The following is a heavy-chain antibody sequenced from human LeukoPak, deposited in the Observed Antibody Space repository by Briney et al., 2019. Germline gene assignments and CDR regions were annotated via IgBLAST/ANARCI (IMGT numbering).Heavy chain of an antibody. Sequence: GGSLRLSCAVSGITLSNYGMSWVRQAPGEGLEWVSSMGVSGDNVHYADSVKGRFAISRDNSKNTLYLQMNSLRAEDAAVYYCAKDPNGDYVGAFDTWGQGTMVIVSS. J-gene: IGHJ3*02. CDR1: GITLSNYG. CDR3: AKDPNGDYVGAFDT. D-gene: IGHD4-17*01. CDR2: MGVSGDNV. V-gene: IGHV3-23*01.